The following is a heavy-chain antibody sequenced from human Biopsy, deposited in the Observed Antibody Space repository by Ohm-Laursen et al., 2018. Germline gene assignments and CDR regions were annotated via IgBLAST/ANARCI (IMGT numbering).Heavy chain of an antibody. CDR2: ISHTGYT. CDR1: GGSFTGHY. J-gene: IGHJ1*01. D-gene: IGHD4-23*01. CDR3: ARGSNEYGGLYFPH. Sequence: TLSLTCTVSGGSFTGHYWTWIRQPPGKGLEWIGHISHTGYTSYKPSLKSRVTISLDTSRKHFSLRLTSLAAAGTAVYYCARGSNEYGGLYFPHWGQGTLVIVSS. V-gene: IGHV4-59*11.